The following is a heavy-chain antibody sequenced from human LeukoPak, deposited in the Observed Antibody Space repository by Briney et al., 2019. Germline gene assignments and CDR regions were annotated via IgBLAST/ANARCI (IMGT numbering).Heavy chain of an antibody. D-gene: IGHD6-19*01. V-gene: IGHV4-4*07. J-gene: IGHJ4*02. Sequence: SETLSLTCTVSGGSISSYYWSWIRQPAGKGLEWIGRIYTSGSTNYNPSLKSRVTMSVDTSKNQFSLKLSSVTAADTAVYYCARGNSLIAVAGLNFDYWGQGTLVTVSS. CDR2: IYTSGST. CDR3: ARGNSLIAVAGLNFDY. CDR1: GGSISSYY.